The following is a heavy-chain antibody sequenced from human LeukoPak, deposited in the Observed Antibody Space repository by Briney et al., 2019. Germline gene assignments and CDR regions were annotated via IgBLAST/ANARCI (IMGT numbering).Heavy chain of an antibody. V-gene: IGHV1-69*13. CDR3: AMPGGVGYTIPFDY. CDR1: GYTFTSYG. CDR2: IIPIFGTA. D-gene: IGHD2-2*02. Sequence: GASVKVSCKASGYTFTSYGISWVRQAPGQGLEWMGGIIPIFGTANYAQKFQGRVTITADESTSTAYMELSSLRSEDTAVYYCAMPGGVGYTIPFDYWGQGTLVTVSS. J-gene: IGHJ4*02.